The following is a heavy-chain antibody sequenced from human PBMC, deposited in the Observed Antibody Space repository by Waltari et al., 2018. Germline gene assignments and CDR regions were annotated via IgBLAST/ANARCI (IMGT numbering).Heavy chain of an antibody. V-gene: IGHV3-7*01. J-gene: IGHJ4*02. Sequence: EVQLVESGGGLVQPGGSLRLSCAASGFTFSSYWMSWVRQAPGKGREWVANIKQDGSEKYYVDSVKGRFTISRDNAKNSLYLQMNSLRAEDTAVYYWARELAGWGWYYFDYWGQGTLVTVSS. D-gene: IGHD6-19*01. CDR3: ARELAGWGWYYFDY. CDR1: GFTFSSYW. CDR2: IKQDGSEK.